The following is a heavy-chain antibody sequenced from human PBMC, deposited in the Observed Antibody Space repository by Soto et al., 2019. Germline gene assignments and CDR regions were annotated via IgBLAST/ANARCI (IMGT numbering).Heavy chain of an antibody. D-gene: IGHD2-15*01. V-gene: IGHV3-7*03. CDR1: GFTFSSYW. CDR2: IKQDGSEK. Sequence: DVQLLESGGGLAQPGGSLRLSCEASGFTFSSYWMSWVRQAPGKGLEWVANIKQDGSEKYYVDSVKGRFTISRDNAKNSLYLQMNSLRAEDTAVYYCARTFLYCSGGSCYLYYYYYGMDVWGQGTTVTVSS. J-gene: IGHJ6*02. CDR3: ARTFLYCSGGSCYLYYYYYGMDV.